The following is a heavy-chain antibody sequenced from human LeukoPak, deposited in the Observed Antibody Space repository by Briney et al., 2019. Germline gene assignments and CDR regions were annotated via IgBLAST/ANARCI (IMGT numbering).Heavy chain of an antibody. CDR3: AKGVLRYFDWSADGY. V-gene: IGHV3-23*01. CDR2: VSGTGGST. CDR1: GFTFDSYA. J-gene: IGHJ4*02. Sequence: GGSLRLSCAASGFTFDSYAMSWVRQAPGTGLEWVSAVSGTGGSTYYADSVKGRFTISRDNSKNTLYLQMNSLRAEDTAVYYCAKGVLRYFDWSADGYWGQGTLVTVSS. D-gene: IGHD3-9*01.